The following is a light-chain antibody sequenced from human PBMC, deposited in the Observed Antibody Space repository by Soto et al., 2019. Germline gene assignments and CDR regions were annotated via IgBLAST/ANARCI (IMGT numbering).Light chain of an antibody. J-gene: IGKJ5*01. CDR2: AAS. CDR1: QGLSSW. CDR3: QQAYSFPVP. Sequence: DIPLAPSPSNISASGGGRVTITDRASQGLSSWLAWYQQRPGKAPKLLIYAASNLQSGVPSRFSGSGSGTEFTLTIGSLQPEDFATYYCQQAYSFPVPFGQGTRLEI. V-gene: IGKV1D-12*01.